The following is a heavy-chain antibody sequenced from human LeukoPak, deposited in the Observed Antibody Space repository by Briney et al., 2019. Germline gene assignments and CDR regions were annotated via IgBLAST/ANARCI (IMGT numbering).Heavy chain of an antibody. V-gene: IGHV1-2*04. CDR2: INPNSGGT. J-gene: IGHJ5*02. D-gene: IGHD3-9*01. CDR3: ARTSNYDILTGYYNEAWFDP. Sequence: ASVKVSCKASGYTFTSYDINWVRQATGQGLEWMGWINPNSGGTNYAQKFQGWVTMTRDTSISTAYMELSRLRSDDTAVYYCARTSNYDILTGYYNEAWFDPWGQGTLVTVSS. CDR1: GYTFTSYD.